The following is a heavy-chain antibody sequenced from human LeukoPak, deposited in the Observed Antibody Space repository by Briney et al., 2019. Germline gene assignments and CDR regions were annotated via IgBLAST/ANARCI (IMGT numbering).Heavy chain of an antibody. J-gene: IGHJ6*03. CDR2: IRSDGKNK. CDR1: GFTFSSYGMQFSNYG. V-gene: IGHV3-30*02. CDR3: PKLKIINTYNRDV. Sequence: GGSLRLSCAASGFTFSSYGMQFSNYGMHWVRQAPGQGLEWVAFIRSDGKNKYYADSVKGRFTISRDNTKNTLYLQMNSLRAKDRVFYYWPKLKIINTYNRDVGGKGPRVIVSS. D-gene: IGHD3-16*01.